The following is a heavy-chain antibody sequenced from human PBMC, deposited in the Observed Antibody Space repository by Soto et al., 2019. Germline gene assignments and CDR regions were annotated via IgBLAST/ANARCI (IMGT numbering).Heavy chain of an antibody. V-gene: IGHV1-18*04. CDR2: ISVYDGNT. Sequence: QVQLVQSGAELKKPGASVKVSCKTSGYTFASYGISWVRQGPGQGLERMGWISVYDGNTRYAQKVQDRVTITADRSTSTAYMELRSLRPDDTAVYYCARDSPLDQWGQGTLVTVSS. CDR3: ARDSPLDQ. CDR1: GYTFASYG. J-gene: IGHJ4*02.